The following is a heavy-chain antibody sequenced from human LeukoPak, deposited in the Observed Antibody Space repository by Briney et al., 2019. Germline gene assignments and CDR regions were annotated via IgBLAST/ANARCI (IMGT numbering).Heavy chain of an antibody. Sequence: PGRSLRLSCAASGFTFSTYAMHWVRQAPGEGLEWVAFISYDGGEKYYPDYVKGRFTISRDNSKNTLYLQINSLISEDTAVYYCASELRDRNYDFEYWGQGTLVTVSS. CDR1: GFTFSTYA. CDR2: ISYDGGEK. CDR3: ASELRDRNYDFEY. V-gene: IGHV3-30*04. J-gene: IGHJ4*02. D-gene: IGHD4-11*01.